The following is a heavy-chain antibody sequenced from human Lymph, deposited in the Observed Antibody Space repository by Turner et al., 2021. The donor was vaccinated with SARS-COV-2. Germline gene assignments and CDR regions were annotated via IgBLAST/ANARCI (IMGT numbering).Heavy chain of an antibody. CDR1: GGTFSSYG. J-gene: IGHJ4*02. Sequence: QVQLVQSGAEEKKPGSSVKLSCKASGGTFSSYGSSWVRQAPGKGLEWMGGIIPIFGTANYAQKFQGRVTITADESTSTAYMELSSLRSEDTAVYYCASFGGDYMFDYWGQGTLVTVSS. V-gene: IGHV1-69*01. D-gene: IGHD3-10*01. CDR2: IIPIFGTA. CDR3: ASFGGDYMFDY.